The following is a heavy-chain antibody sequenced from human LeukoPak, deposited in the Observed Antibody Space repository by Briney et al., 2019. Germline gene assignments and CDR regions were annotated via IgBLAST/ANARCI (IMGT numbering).Heavy chain of an antibody. J-gene: IGHJ4*02. CDR3: ARATTVTTRVYGY. CDR2: MNPNSGNT. CDR1: GYTFTSYG. Sequence: ASVKVSCKASGYTFTSYGISWVRQATGQGLEWMGWMNPNSGNTGYAQKFQGRVTMTRNTSISIAYMELSSLRSEDTAVYYCARATTVTTRVYGYWGQGTLVTVSS. D-gene: IGHD4-17*01. V-gene: IGHV1-8*02.